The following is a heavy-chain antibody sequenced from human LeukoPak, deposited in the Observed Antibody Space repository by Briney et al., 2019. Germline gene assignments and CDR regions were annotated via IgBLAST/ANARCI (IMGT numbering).Heavy chain of an antibody. D-gene: IGHD2-2*01. V-gene: IGHV4-34*01. CDR2: INHSGST. Sequence: SETLSLTCAGYGGSFSGYYWSWIRQPPGKGLEWIGEINHSGSTNYNPSLKSRVTISVDTSKNQFSLKLSSVTTADTAVYYCATRAPRYCSSTSCYWGRASWFDPWGQGTLVTVSS. CDR1: GGSFSGYY. J-gene: IGHJ5*02. CDR3: ATRAPRYCSSTSCYWGRASWFDP.